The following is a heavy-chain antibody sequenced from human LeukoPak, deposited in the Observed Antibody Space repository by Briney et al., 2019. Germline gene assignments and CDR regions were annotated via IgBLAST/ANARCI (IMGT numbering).Heavy chain of an antibody. D-gene: IGHD3-9*01. J-gene: IGHJ5*02. CDR3: ARRRYLDWLSPFDP. CDR1: GGTFGGYY. Sequence: SETLSLTCGVYGGTFGGYYWNWLRQSPGKGPEWIGEINHSGSTNYNSPLKSRVSMSVDTSKNQFSLKLSSVTAADTAVYYCARRRYLDWLSPFDPWSQGTLVTVSS. CDR2: INHSGST. V-gene: IGHV4-34*01.